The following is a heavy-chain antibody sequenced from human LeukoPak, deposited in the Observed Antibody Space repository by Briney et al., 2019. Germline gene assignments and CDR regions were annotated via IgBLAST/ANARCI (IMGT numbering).Heavy chain of an antibody. Sequence: LETLSLSSADRLASISGAYWSSVREPPGTGLEWFAFLHTNGNTNSNPSLRGRVTVSVAASKNQFSLMLRSVAAADTALYYCARGYYDSMGFSTPMDSWGKGILVTVSS. D-gene: IGHD3-22*01. CDR1: LASISGAY. CDR3: ARGYYDSMGFSTPMDS. CDR2: LHTNGNT. J-gene: IGHJ5*01. V-gene: IGHV4-4*08.